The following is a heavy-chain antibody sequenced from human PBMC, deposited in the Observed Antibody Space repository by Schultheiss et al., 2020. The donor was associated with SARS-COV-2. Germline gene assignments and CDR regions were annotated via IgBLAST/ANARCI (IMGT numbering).Heavy chain of an antibody. V-gene: IGHV3-11*05. J-gene: IGHJ4*02. CDR2: ISSSSSYT. D-gene: IGHD6-6*01. CDR1: GFTFDDYA. Sequence: GGSLRLSCAASGFTFDDYAMHWVRQAPGKGLEWVSYISSSSSYTNYADSVKGRFTISRDNAKNSLYLQMNSLRAEDTAVYYCAKESPYVAPRRDYYFDHWGQGTLVTVSS. CDR3: AKESPYVAPRRDYYFDH.